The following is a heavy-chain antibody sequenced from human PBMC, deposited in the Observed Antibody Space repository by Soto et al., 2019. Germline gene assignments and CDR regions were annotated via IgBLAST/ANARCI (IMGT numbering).Heavy chain of an antibody. CDR1: GFTFSIYA. J-gene: IGHJ4*02. Sequence: EVQLLESGGGLVQPGGSLRLSCAASGFTFSIYAASWVRQAPGKGLELVSTVSGSGGSTYYADSVKGRLTISRDNSKKQLYQQMNSLRVEDTGVDYCAKAMSDVWSGSDYWGQGTLVTVTS. CDR2: VSGSGGST. CDR3: AKAMSDVWSGSDY. V-gene: IGHV3-23*01. D-gene: IGHD3-3*01.